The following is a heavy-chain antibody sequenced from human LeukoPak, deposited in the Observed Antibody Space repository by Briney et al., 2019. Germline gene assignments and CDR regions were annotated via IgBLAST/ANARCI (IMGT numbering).Heavy chain of an antibody. CDR2: VSDTGGRT. CDR3: AKSTTYDFWTGFSFDF. D-gene: IGHD3-3*01. Sequence: GGSLRLSCAAPGFSFSTYAMSWVRQAPGKGLEWVSTVSDTGGRTYYADSVRGRFTIPRDNSKNTLYLQMNSLRVEDTAVYYCAKSTTYDFWTGFSFDFWGQGALVTVSS. J-gene: IGHJ4*02. V-gene: IGHV3-23*01. CDR1: GFSFSTYA.